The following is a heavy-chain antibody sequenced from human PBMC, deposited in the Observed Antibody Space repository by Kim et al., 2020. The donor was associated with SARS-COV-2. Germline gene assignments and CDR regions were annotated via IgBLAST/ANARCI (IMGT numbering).Heavy chain of an antibody. V-gene: IGHV4-59*01. D-gene: IGHD2-15*01. CDR1: GGSISSYY. CDR3: AREGELDCSGGSCYSSPFDI. Sequence: SETLSLTCTVSGGSISSYYWSWIRQPPGKGLEWIGYIYYSGSTNYNPSLKSRVTISVDTSKNQFSLKLSSVTAADTAVYYCAREGELDCSGGSCYSSPFDIWGQGTMVTVSS. J-gene: IGHJ3*02. CDR2: IYYSGST.